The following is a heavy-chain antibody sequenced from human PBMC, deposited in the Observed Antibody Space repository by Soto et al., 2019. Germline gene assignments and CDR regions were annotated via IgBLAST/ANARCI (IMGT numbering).Heavy chain of an antibody. J-gene: IGHJ4*02. V-gene: IGHV4-4*02. Sequence: PSETLSLTCAVSGLSVSSMNWWSWVRQTTEKGLEWVGEVFHTGNTNYNPSLASRVTMSMDASRNQLSLEIRSVTAADTAVYYCARDVFYGGFSLAYWGQGIQVTVSS. CDR3: ARDVFYGGFSLAY. D-gene: IGHD3-10*01. CDR1: GLSVSSMNW. CDR2: VFHTGNT.